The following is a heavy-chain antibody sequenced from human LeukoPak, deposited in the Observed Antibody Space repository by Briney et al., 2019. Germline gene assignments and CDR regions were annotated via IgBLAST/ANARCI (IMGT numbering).Heavy chain of an antibody. Sequence: SETLSLTCTVSGGSISSRSYYWGWIRQPPGKGLEWIGSMYYSGSTYYNPSLQSRVTISVDTSKNQFSLKLSSVTAADTAVYYCARDGSIAAAGTAGWFDPWGQGTLVTVSS. CDR1: GGSISSRSYY. D-gene: IGHD6-13*01. V-gene: IGHV4-39*07. J-gene: IGHJ5*02. CDR3: ARDGSIAAAGTAGWFDP. CDR2: MYYSGST.